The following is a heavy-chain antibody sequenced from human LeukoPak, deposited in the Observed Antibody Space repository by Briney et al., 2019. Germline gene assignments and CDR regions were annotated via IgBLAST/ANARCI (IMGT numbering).Heavy chain of an antibody. CDR2: IYSGGST. D-gene: IGHD4-17*01. J-gene: IGHJ6*02. CDR1: GFTVSGNY. Sequence: GGSLRLSCAASGFTVSGNYMSWVRQAPGKGLEWVSVIYSGGSTYYADSVKGRFTISRDNSKNTLYLQMNSLRAEDTAVYYCAREDYGDYGYYYGMDVWGQGTTVTVSS. V-gene: IGHV3-66*02. CDR3: AREDYGDYGYYYGMDV.